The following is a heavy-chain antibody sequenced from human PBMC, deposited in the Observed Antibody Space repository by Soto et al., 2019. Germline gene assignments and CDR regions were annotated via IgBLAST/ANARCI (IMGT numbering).Heavy chain of an antibody. CDR3: ARFTRGSSGDY. CDR1: GFTFNTYW. J-gene: IGHJ4*02. V-gene: IGHV3-7*01. CDR2: IKEDGSDK. D-gene: IGHD6-25*01. Sequence: EVQLVESGGDLVQPGGSLRLSCVASGFTFNTYWMSWVRQAPGKGLEWVANIKEDGSDKYYVDSVKGRFTISRDNGKKLLYPEKNRLGGGDTAMYYCARFTRGSSGDYWGQGTLVTVSS.